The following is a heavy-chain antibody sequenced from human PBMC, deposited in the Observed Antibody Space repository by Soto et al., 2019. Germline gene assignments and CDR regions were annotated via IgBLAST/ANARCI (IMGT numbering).Heavy chain of an antibody. J-gene: IGHJ3*02. CDR2: IYYSGST. Sequence: SETLSLTCTVSGGSISSYYWSWIRQPPGKGLEWIGYIYYSGSTNYNPSLKSRVTISVDTSKNQFSLKLSSVTAADTAVYYCARLAWCGELLWLTHAFDIWGQGTMVNVSS. CDR3: ARLAWCGELLWLTHAFDI. V-gene: IGHV4-59*08. CDR1: GGSISSYY. D-gene: IGHD3-10*01.